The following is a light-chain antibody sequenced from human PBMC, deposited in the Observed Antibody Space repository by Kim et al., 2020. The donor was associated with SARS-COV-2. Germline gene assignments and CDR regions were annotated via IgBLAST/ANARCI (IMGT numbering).Light chain of an antibody. CDR2: RNN. CDR1: SNNVGYEG. V-gene: IGLV10-54*01. Sequence: QAGLTQPPSVSKDLRQTATLTCTGNSNNVGYEGAAWLQQHQGHPPKLLSFRNNNRPSGISERFSASWSGDTASLTITGLQPEDEADYYCSAWDRSLPRWVFGGGTQLTVL. CDR3: SAWDRSLPRWV. J-gene: IGLJ3*02.